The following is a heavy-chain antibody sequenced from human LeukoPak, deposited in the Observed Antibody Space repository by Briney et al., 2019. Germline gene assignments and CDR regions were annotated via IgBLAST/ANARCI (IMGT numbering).Heavy chain of an antibody. V-gene: IGHV3-30-3*01. J-gene: IGHJ4*02. CDR3: ARPYGGYVDYYFDY. CDR2: ISYDGSNK. CDR1: VFTFSSYS. D-gene: IGHD5-12*01. Sequence: GRSLRLSCAASVFTFSSYSMDWVRQAPGKGLEWVAVISYDGSNKYYADSVKGRFTISRDNSKNTLYLQMNSLRTEDTAVYYCARPYGGYVDYYFDYWGQGTLVTVSS.